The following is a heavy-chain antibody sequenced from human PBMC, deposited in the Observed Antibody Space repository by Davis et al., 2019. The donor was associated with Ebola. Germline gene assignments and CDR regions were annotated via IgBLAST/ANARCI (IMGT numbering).Heavy chain of an antibody. CDR1: GFTFSDYY. CDR3: ASASI. V-gene: IGHV3-30-3*01. J-gene: IGHJ4*02. CDR2: ISYDGSNK. D-gene: IGHD2/OR15-2a*01. Sequence: GESLKISRAASGFTFSDYYMSWVRQAPGKGLEWVAVISYDGSNKYYADSVKGRFTISRDNSKNTLYLQMNSLRAEDTAVYYCASASIWGQGTLVTVSS.